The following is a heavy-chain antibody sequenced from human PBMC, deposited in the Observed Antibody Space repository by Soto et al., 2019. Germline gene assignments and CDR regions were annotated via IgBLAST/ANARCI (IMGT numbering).Heavy chain of an antibody. CDR1: GFTFSSYA. Sequence: EVQLLESGGGLVQPGGSLRLSCAASGFTFSSYAMSWVRQAPGKGLEWVSAISGSGGSTYYADSVKGRFTISRDNSKKTMYLKMNSLRAEDTAVYYCAKHPWFGEFDYWGQGTLVTVSS. D-gene: IGHD3-10*01. J-gene: IGHJ4*02. V-gene: IGHV3-23*01. CDR3: AKHPWFGEFDY. CDR2: ISGSGGST.